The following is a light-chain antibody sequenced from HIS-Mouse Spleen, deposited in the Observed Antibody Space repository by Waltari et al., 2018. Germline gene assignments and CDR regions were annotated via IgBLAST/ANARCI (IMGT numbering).Light chain of an antibody. CDR3: SSYTSSSTEV. CDR1: SSDVGGYNY. J-gene: IGLJ2*01. Sequence: QSALTQPASVSGSPGQSIPISCTGTSSDVGGYNYVSWYQQHPGKAPKLMIYDVSNRPSGVSNRFSGSKSGNTASLTISGLQAEDEADSYCSSYTSSSTEVFGGGTKLTVL. V-gene: IGLV2-14*03. CDR2: DVS.